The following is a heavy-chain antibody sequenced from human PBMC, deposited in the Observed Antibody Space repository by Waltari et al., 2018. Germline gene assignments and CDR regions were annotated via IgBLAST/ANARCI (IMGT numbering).Heavy chain of an antibody. J-gene: IGHJ5*02. V-gene: IGHV3-33*01. CDR2: IWADGQKK. CDR1: GFSVTNYG. D-gene: IGHD2-15*01. CDR3: ARDRSYYSDDQ. Sequence: QVHLVESGGGVVQPGRSLRLSCAASGFSVTNYGLHWVRQAPGKGLEWVAVIWADGQKKHYADSVKGRFTISRDDSQNTLSLEMSSLTAEDTAVYYCARDRSYYSDDQWGQGTLVTVSS.